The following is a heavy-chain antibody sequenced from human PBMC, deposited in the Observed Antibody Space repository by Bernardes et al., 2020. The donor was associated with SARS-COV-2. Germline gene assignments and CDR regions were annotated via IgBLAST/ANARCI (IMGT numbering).Heavy chain of an antibody. V-gene: IGHV3-74*01. D-gene: IGHD6-25*01. CDR2: INSDGSGT. J-gene: IGHJ5*02. CDR1: GFTLSMYW. Sequence: GGSLRLSCAASGFTLSMYWMHWVRQVPGKGLVWVSHINSDGSGTSYADSVKGRFTISRDNAKNTLYLQMHSLRAEDSAVYFCAKEGQRGYWFDPWGQGTLVTVSS. CDR3: AKEGQRGYWFDP.